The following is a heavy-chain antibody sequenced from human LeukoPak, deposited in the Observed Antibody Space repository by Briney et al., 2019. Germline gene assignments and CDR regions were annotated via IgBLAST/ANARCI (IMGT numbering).Heavy chain of an antibody. CDR1: GGSISSGGYY. CDR2: IYYSGST. CDR3: MVWGVIIGFDY. D-gene: IGHD3-10*01. V-gene: IGHV4-31*03. Sequence: SETLSLTCTVSGGSISSGGYYWSWIRQHPGKGLEWLGYIYYSGSTYYNPSLKSRVTISVDTSKNHFSLKLSAGTAADPAVYYCMVWGVIIGFDYWGQGTLVTVSS. J-gene: IGHJ4*02.